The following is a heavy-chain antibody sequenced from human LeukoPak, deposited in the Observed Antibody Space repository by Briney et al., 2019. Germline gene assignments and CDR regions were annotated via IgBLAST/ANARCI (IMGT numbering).Heavy chain of an antibody. V-gene: IGHV3-48*04. CDR3: ARDQVSVAGTGIDY. CDR1: RFTFSIFA. J-gene: IGHJ4*02. D-gene: IGHD6-19*01. Sequence: GGSLRLSCAASRFTFSIFAMNWVRQAPGKGLEWVSYISGSGSTTYYADSVKGRFTISRDNAKNSLYLQMNSLRAEDTAVYYCARDQVSVAGTGIDYWGQGTLITVSS. CDR2: ISGSGSTT.